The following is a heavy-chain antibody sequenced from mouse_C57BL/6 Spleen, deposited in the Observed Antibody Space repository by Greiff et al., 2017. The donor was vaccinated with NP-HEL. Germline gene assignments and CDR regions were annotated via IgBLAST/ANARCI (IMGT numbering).Heavy chain of an antibody. D-gene: IGHD2-1*01. CDR3: ASPTYCNYEEGAIDY. V-gene: IGHV1-39*01. Sequence: EVKLMESGPELVKPGASVKISCKASGYSFTDYNMNWVKQSNGKSLEWIGVINPNYGTTSYNQKFKGKATLTVDQSSSTAYMQLNSLTSEDFSVYYCASPTYCNYEEGAIDYWGQGTSVTVSS. J-gene: IGHJ4*01. CDR1: GYSFTDYN. CDR2: INPNYGTT.